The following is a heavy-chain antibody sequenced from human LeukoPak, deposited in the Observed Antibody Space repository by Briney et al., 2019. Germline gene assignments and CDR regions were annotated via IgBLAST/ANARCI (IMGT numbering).Heavy chain of an antibody. CDR3: AKDPFDDFWSGITFQH. V-gene: IGHV3-23*01. CDR2: ISGSGGST. J-gene: IGHJ1*01. Sequence: PGGSLRLSCAASGFTFSSYAMSWVRQAPGKGLEWVSAISGSGGSTYYADSVKGRFTISRDNSKNTLYLQMNSLRAEDTAVYYCAKDPFDDFWSGITFQHWGQGTLVTVSS. D-gene: IGHD3-3*01. CDR1: GFTFSSYA.